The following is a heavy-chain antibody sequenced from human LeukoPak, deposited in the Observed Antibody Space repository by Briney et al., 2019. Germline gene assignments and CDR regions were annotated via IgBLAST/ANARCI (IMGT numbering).Heavy chain of an antibody. D-gene: IGHD3-22*01. CDR2: INAGNGNT. Sequence: ASVKVSCKASGYTFTSYAMHWVRQAPGQRLEWMGWINAGNGNTKYSQKFQGRVTITRDTSASTAYMELRSLRSDDTAVYYCAREGYYDSSGYYNYYYYGMDVWGQGTTVTVSS. J-gene: IGHJ6*02. CDR1: GYTFTSYA. V-gene: IGHV1-3*01. CDR3: AREGYYDSSGYYNYYYYGMDV.